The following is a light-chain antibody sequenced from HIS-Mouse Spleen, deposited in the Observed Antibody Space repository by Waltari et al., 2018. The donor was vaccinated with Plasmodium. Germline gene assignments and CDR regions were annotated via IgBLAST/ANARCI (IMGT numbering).Light chain of an antibody. CDR3: QQFNSYPR. V-gene: IGKV1-13*02. CDR2: DAS. J-gene: IGKJ4*01. CDR1: QGISSA. Sequence: AIQLTQSPSSLSASEGDRVTITCRASQGISSALAWYQQKPGKAPKLLIYDASSLESGVPSRFSGSGSGTDFTLTISSLQPEDFATYYCQQFNSYPRFGGGTKVEIK.